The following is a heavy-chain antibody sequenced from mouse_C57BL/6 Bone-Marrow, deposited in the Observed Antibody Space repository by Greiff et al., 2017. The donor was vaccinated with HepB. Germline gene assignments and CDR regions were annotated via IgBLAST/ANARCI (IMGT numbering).Heavy chain of an antibody. V-gene: IGHV14-4*01. CDR1: GFNIKDDY. CDR3: TTWDGKAWFAY. J-gene: IGHJ3*01. Sequence: EVKLQQSGAELVRPGASVKLSCTASGFNIKDDYMHWVKQRPEQGLEWIGWIVPENGDTEYASKFQGKATITADTSSNTAYLQLSSLTSEDTAVYYCTTWDGKAWFAYWGQGTLVTVSA. D-gene: IGHD2-1*01. CDR2: IVPENGDT.